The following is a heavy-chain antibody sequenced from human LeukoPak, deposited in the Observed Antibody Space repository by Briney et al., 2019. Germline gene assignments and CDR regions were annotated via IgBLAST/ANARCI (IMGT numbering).Heavy chain of an antibody. D-gene: IGHD5-18*01. CDR2: MNPNSGNT. CDR1: GYTFTSYD. V-gene: IGHV1-8*02. J-gene: IGHJ3*02. CDR3: ARYSYGILHDAFDI. Sequence: ASVKVSRKASGYTFTSYDINWVRQATGQGLEWMGWMNPNSGNTGYAQKFQGRVTMTRNTSISTAYMKLSSLRSEDTAVYYCARYSYGILHDAFDIWGQGTMVTVSS.